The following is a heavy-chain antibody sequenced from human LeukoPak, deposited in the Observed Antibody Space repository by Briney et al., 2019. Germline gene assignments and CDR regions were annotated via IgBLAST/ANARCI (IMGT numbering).Heavy chain of an antibody. J-gene: IGHJ4*02. CDR1: GYTFTTYG. Sequence: GASVKVSCRSSGYTFTTYGITWVRQAPGQGLERMGWISTYNGNTNYAQKLQGRVTMTTDTSTSTAYMELRSLRSDDTAMYYCARDRMDTGTYFDYWGQGTLVTVSS. CDR2: ISTYNGNT. CDR3: ARDRMDTGTYFDY. D-gene: IGHD5-18*01. V-gene: IGHV1-18*01.